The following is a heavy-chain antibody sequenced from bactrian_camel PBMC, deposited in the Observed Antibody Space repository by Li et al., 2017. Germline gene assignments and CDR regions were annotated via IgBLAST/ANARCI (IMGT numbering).Heavy chain of an antibody. D-gene: IGHD5*01. CDR1: RYLSNTNC. V-gene: IGHV3S54*01. Sequence: HVQLVESGGGSVQAGGSLRLSCVSSRYLSNTNCMVWFRQAPGKEREGVARIYCGGGNTWYSDSVKGRFTISQDNAKNTLYLQMNYLKTEDTGVYYCITTLGSHAGLPNTPQGQGTQVTVS. CDR2: IYCGGGNT. J-gene: IGHJ4*01.